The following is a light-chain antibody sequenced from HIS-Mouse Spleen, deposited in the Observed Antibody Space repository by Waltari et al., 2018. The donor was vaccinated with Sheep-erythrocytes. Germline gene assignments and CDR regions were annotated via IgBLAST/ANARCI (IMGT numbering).Light chain of an antibody. CDR1: SSDVGGYYY. CDR3: CSYAGSYNHV. CDR2: EVS. V-gene: IGLV2-11*01. Sequence: QSALTQPRSVSGSPGPSVTISCPGTSSDVGGYYYVSWYQQHPGKAPKLMIYEVSKRPSGVPDRFSGSKSGNTASLTISGLQAEDEADYYCCSYAGSYNHVFATGTKVTVL. J-gene: IGLJ1*01.